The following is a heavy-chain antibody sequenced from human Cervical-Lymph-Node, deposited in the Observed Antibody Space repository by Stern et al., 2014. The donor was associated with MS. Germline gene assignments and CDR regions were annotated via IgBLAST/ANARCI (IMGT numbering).Heavy chain of an antibody. CDR1: GGTFSNYA. D-gene: IGHD3-10*01. J-gene: IGHJ6*02. V-gene: IGHV1-69*06. CDR2: VIPIFVTV. CDR3: ARDRRGDYYGSGSFLDV. Sequence: QVQLVESGAEAKKPGASVQVSCKASGGTFSNYAISWVRQAPGQGVKWKGEVIPIFVTVNYAQKFQGRVTITAVKSASTAYMDLSSLTSEDTAVYYCARDRRGDYYGSGSFLDVCGQGTTFTVSS.